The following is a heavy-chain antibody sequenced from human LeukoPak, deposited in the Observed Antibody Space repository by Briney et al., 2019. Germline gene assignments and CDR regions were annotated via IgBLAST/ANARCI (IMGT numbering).Heavy chain of an antibody. Sequence: ASVKVSCKASGGTFSSYAISWVRQAPGQGLEWMGRIIPIFGIANYAQKFQGRVTITADKSTSTAYMELSSLRSEDTAVYYRAREDVVVVAATLWFDPWGQGTLVTVSS. CDR2: IIPIFGIA. V-gene: IGHV1-69*04. CDR3: AREDVVVVAATLWFDP. J-gene: IGHJ5*02. CDR1: GGTFSSYA. D-gene: IGHD2-15*01.